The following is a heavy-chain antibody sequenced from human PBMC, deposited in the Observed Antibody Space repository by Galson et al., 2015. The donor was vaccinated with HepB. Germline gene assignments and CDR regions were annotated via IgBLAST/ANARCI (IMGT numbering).Heavy chain of an antibody. V-gene: IGHV6-1*01. J-gene: IGHJ6*03. Sequence: CAISGDSVSSNSATWNWIRQSPSRGLEWLGRTYYRSKWNIDYAVSVESRIAINPDTAKNQFTLRPNSLTPEDTAVYYCARRQRIGSGMVGATLGNTYYIDVWGKGTTVTVSS. CDR2: TYYRSKWNI. D-gene: IGHD1-26*01. CDR1: GDSVSSNSAT. CDR3: ARRQRIGSGMVGATLGNTYYIDV.